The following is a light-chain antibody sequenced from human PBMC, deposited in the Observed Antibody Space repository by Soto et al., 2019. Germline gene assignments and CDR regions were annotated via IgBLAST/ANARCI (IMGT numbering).Light chain of an antibody. V-gene: IGKV3-11*01. CDR1: QSVSSY. CDR2: DAS. CDR3: QQRSTWPWT. Sequence: EIVLTQSPATLSLSPGERATLSCRASQSVSSYLAWYQQKPGQAPRLLIYDASNRATGIPARFSGSGSGTDFTLTISSLEPEDFAVYYCQQRSTWPWTFGQGTKV. J-gene: IGKJ1*01.